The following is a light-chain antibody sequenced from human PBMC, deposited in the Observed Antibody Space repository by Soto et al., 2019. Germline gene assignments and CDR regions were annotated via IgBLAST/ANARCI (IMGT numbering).Light chain of an antibody. V-gene: IGLV4-69*01. Sequence: QSVLTQSPSASASLGASVKLTCTLSSGHSSYAIAWHQQQPEKGPQYLMKLNSDGSHSKGDGIPDRFSGSSSGAERYLTISSLQSEDEADYYCQTWGTDIHVVFGGGTKLTVL. CDR1: SGHSSYA. CDR2: LNSDGSH. CDR3: QTWGTDIHVV. J-gene: IGLJ2*01.